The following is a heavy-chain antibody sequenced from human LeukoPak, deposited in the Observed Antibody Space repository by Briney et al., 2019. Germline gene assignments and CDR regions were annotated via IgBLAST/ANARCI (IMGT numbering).Heavy chain of an antibody. CDR1: GGTFSSYA. D-gene: IGHD3-10*01. V-gene: IGHV1-69*13. CDR3: ARFLVTMVRGVSNNFDY. J-gene: IGHJ4*02. Sequence: SVKVSCKACGGTFSSYAISWVRQAPGQGLEWMGGIIPIFGAANYAQKFQGRVTITADESTSTAYMELSSLRSEDTAVYYCARFLVTMVRGVSNNFDYWGQGTLVTVSS. CDR2: IIPIFGAA.